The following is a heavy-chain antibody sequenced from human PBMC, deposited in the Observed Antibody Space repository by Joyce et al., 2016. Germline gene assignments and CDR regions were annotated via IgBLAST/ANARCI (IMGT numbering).Heavy chain of an antibody. V-gene: IGHV3-21*02. J-gene: IGHJ6*02. CDR2: ISGDSTYI. D-gene: IGHD2-8*02. CDR1: GFTFRTSS. CDR3: ARGGLVYDYSMDV. Sequence: EVQLVESGGGLVEPGGSLRISCAASGFTFRTSSMSWFRQAPGKGLECVSAISGDSTYIFYADSVKGRFTVSRDNAKNSLYLQMNTLRAEDTAVFFCARGGLVYDYSMDVWGQGTTVTVSS.